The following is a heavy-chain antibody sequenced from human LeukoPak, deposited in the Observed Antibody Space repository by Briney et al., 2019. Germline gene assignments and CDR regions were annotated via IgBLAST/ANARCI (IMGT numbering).Heavy chain of an antibody. CDR1: GYTFTSYY. D-gene: IGHD3-22*01. J-gene: IGHJ4*02. V-gene: IGHV1-46*01. CDR3: ARDPPFIKGSGYAAGYFDY. Sequence: ASVKVSCKASGYTFTSYYMHWLRQAPGQGLEWMGIINSSGGSTSYAQKFQGGVTMTSDASTSTVYMELSSLRSEDTAVYYFARDPPFIKGSGYAAGYFDYWGQGTLVTVSS. CDR2: INSSGGST.